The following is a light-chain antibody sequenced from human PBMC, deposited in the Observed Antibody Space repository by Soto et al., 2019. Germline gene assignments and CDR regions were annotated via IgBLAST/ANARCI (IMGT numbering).Light chain of an antibody. V-gene: IGKV3-11*01. CDR3: QHRMNWPLT. CDR2: DAS. CDR1: QTISSY. J-gene: IGKJ5*01. Sequence: EIVLTQSPATLSLSPGERATLSCRASQTISSYLLWYQQEPGQAPRLLIYDASNRATGIPARFSGSGSETDFTLTISSLEPEDFAVYYCQHRMNWPLTFGQGTRLEI.